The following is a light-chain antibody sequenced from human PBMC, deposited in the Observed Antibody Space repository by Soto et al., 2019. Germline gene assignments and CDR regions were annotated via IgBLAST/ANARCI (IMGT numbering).Light chain of an antibody. CDR1: SSDVGAYNY. J-gene: IGLJ3*02. Sequence: QSALTQPPPASGSPGQSVTISCTGTSSDVGAYNYVSWYQQHPGKAPKLMIYDVSKRPSGVPYRFSGSKSGNAASLTVSGLQGEDEADYYCSSYAGSSWVFGGGTKVTVL. CDR2: DVS. V-gene: IGLV2-8*01. CDR3: SSYAGSSWV.